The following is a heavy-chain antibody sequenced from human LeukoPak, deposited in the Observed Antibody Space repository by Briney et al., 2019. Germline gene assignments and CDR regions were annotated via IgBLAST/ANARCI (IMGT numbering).Heavy chain of an antibody. CDR1: GFTLSRYS. J-gene: IGHJ6*03. D-gene: IGHD6-6*01. Sequence: GGSLRLSCAASGFTLSRYSMNWVRQGLGRGREWVSYISSSSSTIYYADSVKGRFTISRDNAKNSLYLQMNSLRDEDTAVYYCARGGRAARPPTAPYYYYYYMDVWGKGTTVTVSS. CDR3: ARGGRAARPPTAPYYYYYYMDV. CDR2: ISSSSSTI. V-gene: IGHV3-48*02.